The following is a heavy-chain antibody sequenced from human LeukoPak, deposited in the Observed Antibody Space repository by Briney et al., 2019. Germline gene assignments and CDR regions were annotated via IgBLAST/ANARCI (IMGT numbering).Heavy chain of an antibody. V-gene: IGHV3-30*04. CDR3: TRDPITGGNVWYFDL. Sequence: WGSLRLSCAASGFTFSHYAFHWVRQSPGKGLEWVAVISTDGNTKFYADSVRGRFTMSRDNSRDTLSLQMNNLRTEDTALYYCTRDPITGGNVWYFDLWGRGTLVTVSS. CDR2: ISTDGNTK. J-gene: IGHJ2*01. D-gene: IGHD2-8*02. CDR1: GFTFSHYA.